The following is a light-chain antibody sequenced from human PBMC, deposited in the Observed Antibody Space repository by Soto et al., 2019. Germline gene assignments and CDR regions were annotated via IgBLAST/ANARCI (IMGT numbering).Light chain of an antibody. J-gene: IGLJ1*01. CDR1: GSNIGAGYD. CDR2: VNS. V-gene: IGLV1-40*01. Sequence: QSVLTQPPSVSGAPRQRVTISCTGSGSNIGAGYDVHWYQQLPGTAPKLLIYVNSNRPSGVPDRFSGSKSGTSASLAITGLQAEDEADYYCQSYDSNLSGYVFGTGTKLTVL. CDR3: QSYDSNLSGYV.